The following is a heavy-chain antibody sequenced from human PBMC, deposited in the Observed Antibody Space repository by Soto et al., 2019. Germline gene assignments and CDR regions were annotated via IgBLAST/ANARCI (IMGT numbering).Heavy chain of an antibody. Sequence: EVQLLESGGDLIQPGGSLRLSCAASGFTFSSYAMSWVRQAPGKGLGWVSAISGSGVSTSYADSVKGRFTISRDNSRKTLYLQLNSLRAEDTAIYYCAKYQPMTQPRPYFDYWGQGPLVTVSS. J-gene: IGHJ4*02. CDR3: AKYQPMTQPRPYFDY. CDR2: ISGSGVST. CDR1: GFTFSSYA. D-gene: IGHD3-22*01. V-gene: IGHV3-23*01.